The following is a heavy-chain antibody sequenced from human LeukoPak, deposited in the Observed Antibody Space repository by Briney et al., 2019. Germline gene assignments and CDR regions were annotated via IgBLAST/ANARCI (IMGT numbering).Heavy chain of an antibody. CDR2: VSAYNGVT. D-gene: IGHD3-22*01. J-gene: IGHJ4*02. CDR1: GYTFTSYG. Sequence: ASVKVSCKASGYTFTSYGISWVRQAPGQGLEWMGWVSAYNGVTNYAQKFQGRVTMATDTPTSTAYMELRSLRSDDTAVYYCARVDLYYDSSGYSQAANDYWGQETLVTVSS. CDR3: ARVDLYYDSSGYSQAANDY. V-gene: IGHV1-18*01.